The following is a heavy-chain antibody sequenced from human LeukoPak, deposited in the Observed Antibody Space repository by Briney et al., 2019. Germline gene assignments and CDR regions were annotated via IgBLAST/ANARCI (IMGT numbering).Heavy chain of an antibody. V-gene: IGHV4-34*01. CDR2: INHSGST. J-gene: IGHJ4*02. CDR1: GGSFSGYY. D-gene: IGHD3-22*01. CDR3: ARGPPTDYYDSSGFYYVFDY. Sequence: SETLSLTCAVYGGSFSGYYWSWIRQPPGKRLEWIGEINHSGSTNYNPSPKSRVTISVDTSKNQFSLKLSSVTAADTAVYFCARGPPTDYYDSSGFYYVFDYWGQGTLVTVSS.